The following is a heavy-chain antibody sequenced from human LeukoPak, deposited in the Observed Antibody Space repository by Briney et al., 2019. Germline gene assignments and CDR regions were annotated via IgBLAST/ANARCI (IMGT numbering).Heavy chain of an antibody. CDR2: ISASNGNT. CDR1: GSTFTSIV. J-gene: IGHJ4*02. V-gene: IGHV1-18*01. CDR3: AGGSSGWPFDY. Sequence: ASVKVSCKASGSTFTSIVISWVRQAPGQGLEWMGGISASNGNTNYAQNLQGRVTMTTDTSTSTVYMELRSLRSDDTAVYSCAGGSSGWPFDYWGQGTLVTVSS. D-gene: IGHD6-19*01.